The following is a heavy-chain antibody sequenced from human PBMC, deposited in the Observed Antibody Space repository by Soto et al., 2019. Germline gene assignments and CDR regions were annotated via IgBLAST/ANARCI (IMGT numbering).Heavy chain of an antibody. CDR1: GFTFRSYA. CDR2: ISGSGGRT. J-gene: IGHJ4*02. V-gene: IGHV3-23*01. D-gene: IGHD3-16*01. CDR3: VNGGCGSHLDY. Sequence: EVQLLESGGGLVQPGGSLRLSCATSGFTFRSYAMSWVRQAPGKGLEWVSGIGGSGEWVSVISGSGGRTYYADSVKGRFTIARDNSKNTLDLQMNSLRVEDTAVYYCVNGGCGSHLDYWGQGTLVNVSS.